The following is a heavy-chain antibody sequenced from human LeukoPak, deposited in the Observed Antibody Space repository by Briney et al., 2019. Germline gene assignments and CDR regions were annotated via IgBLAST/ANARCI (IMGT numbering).Heavy chain of an antibody. Sequence: SQTLSLTCVISGDSVSRNTAGWNWIRQSPSRGLEWLGRTYYRSKWYFDFAPSVRNRITINPDTSKNQFSLKLSSVTAADTAVYYCARRSDGDPNRHVDYWGQGTLVTVSS. D-gene: IGHD4-17*01. CDR3: ARRSDGDPNRHVDY. V-gene: IGHV6-1*01. J-gene: IGHJ4*02. CDR1: GDSVSRNTAG. CDR2: TYYRSKWYF.